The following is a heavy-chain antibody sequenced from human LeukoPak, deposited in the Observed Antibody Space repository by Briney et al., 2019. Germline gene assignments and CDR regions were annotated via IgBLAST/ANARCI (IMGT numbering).Heavy chain of an antibody. CDR1: GYTFTGYY. Sequence: GASVKVSCKASGYTFTGYYMHWVRQAPGQGLEWMGWINPNSGGTNYAQKFQGRVTITRDTSISTAYMELNRLRSDDTAVYYCARAQEWEPVFFDYWGQGTLVTVSS. J-gene: IGHJ4*02. D-gene: IGHD1-26*01. CDR2: INPNSGGT. CDR3: ARAQEWEPVFFDY. V-gene: IGHV1-2*02.